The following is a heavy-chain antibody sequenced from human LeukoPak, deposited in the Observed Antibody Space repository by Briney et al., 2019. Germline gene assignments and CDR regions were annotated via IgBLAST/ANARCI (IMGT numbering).Heavy chain of an antibody. J-gene: IGHJ6*03. CDR3: AAPGCSSACYYYMDV. Sequence: TGGSLRLSCTASGFTFGDYAMSWVRQAPGKGLEWVGFIRSKTYGGTTEYAASVKGRFTISRDDSKSIAYLQMNSLKTEDTAVYYCAAPGCSSACYYYMDVWGKGTTVTVSS. CDR2: IRSKTYGGTT. D-gene: IGHD2-2*01. V-gene: IGHV3-49*04. CDR1: GFTFGDYA.